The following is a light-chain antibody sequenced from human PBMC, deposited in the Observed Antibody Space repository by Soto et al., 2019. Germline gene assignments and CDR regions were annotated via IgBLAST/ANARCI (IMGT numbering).Light chain of an antibody. J-gene: IGKJ1*01. V-gene: IGKV1-5*01. CDR3: QQNDSSSWT. CDR2: DAS. CDR1: QRISTW. Sequence: ASQRISTWLAWYQQKPGKAPRLLIYDASNLQSGVPSRFSGSGSRTDFTLTIASLQPEDAATYYCQQNDSSSWTFGQGTKVDI.